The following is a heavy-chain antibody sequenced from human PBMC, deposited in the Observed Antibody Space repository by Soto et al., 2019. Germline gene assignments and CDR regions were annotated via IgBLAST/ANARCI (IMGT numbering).Heavy chain of an antibody. CDR1: GYSFTRYW. Sequence: GESLKSSCKGSGYSFTRYWMAWVRQMPGKGLEWMGIIYPGDSDTRYSPSFQGQVTISADKSISTAYLQWSSLKASDTAIYYCARQLDSSGYFMDVWGQGTTVTVSS. D-gene: IGHD3-22*01. J-gene: IGHJ6*02. V-gene: IGHV5-51*01. CDR2: IYPGDSDT. CDR3: ARQLDSSGYFMDV.